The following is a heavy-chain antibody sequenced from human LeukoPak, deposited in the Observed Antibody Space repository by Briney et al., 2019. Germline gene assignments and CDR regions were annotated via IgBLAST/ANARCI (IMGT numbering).Heavy chain of an antibody. CDR3: AKNGDRGAYCTVGTCYPYFYYYMDV. CDR1: GLTFSSYG. V-gene: IGHV3-23*01. Sequence: PGGSLRLSCAASGLTFSSYGMSWVRQAPGKGLEWVSSISSTCGHTYYADSVKGRFTIYRDNSKNTLYLQMNSLRAEDTAIYYCAKNGDRGAYCTVGTCYPYFYYYMDVWGKGTTVTI. J-gene: IGHJ6*03. CDR2: ISSTCGHT. D-gene: IGHD2-15*01.